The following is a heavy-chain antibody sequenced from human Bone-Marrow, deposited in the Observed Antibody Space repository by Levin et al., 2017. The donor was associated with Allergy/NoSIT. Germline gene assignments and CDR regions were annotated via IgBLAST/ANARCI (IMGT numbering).Heavy chain of an antibody. Sequence: GGSLRLSCAASGFTFSSYWMSWVRQAPGKGLEWVANIKQDGSEKHYVDSVKGRFTISRDNAKNSLYLQLDSLRAEDTAVYYCAGELWGSGGDGFNLPNYWGQGTLVTVSS. D-gene: IGHD5-24*01. V-gene: IGHV3-7*01. J-gene: IGHJ4*02. CDR1: GFTFSSYW. CDR2: IKQDGSEK. CDR3: AGELWGSGGDGFNLPNY.